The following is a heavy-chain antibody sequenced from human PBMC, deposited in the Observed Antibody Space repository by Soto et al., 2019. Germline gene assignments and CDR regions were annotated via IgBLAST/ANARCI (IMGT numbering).Heavy chain of an antibody. J-gene: IGHJ6*03. CDR3: ARAYSSDYYYYYMDV. Sequence: SETLSLTCTVSGGSISSYYWSWIRQPPGKGLEWIGYIYYSGSTNYNPSLKSRVTISVDTSKNQFSLKLSSVTAADTAVYYCARAYSSDYYYYYMDVWGKGTTVTVSS. V-gene: IGHV4-59*01. CDR2: IYYSGST. CDR1: GGSISSYY. D-gene: IGHD4-4*01.